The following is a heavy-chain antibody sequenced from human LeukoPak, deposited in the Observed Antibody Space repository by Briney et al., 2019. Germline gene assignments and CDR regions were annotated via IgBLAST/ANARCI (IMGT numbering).Heavy chain of an antibody. CDR2: ISSSSSYT. D-gene: IGHD3-10*01. CDR1: GFTFSDYY. Sequence: GVSLRLSCAASGFTFSDYYMSWIRQAPGKGLEWVSYISSSSSYTNYADSVKGRFTISRDNAKNSLYLQMNSLRAEDTAVYYCARDQWYYYGSGSYHPQDYWGQGTLVTVSS. J-gene: IGHJ4*02. V-gene: IGHV3-11*06. CDR3: ARDQWYYYGSGSYHPQDY.